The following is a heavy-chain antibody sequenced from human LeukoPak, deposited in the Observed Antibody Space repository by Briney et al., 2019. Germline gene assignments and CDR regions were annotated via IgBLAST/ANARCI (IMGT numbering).Heavy chain of an antibody. V-gene: IGHV1-2*02. D-gene: IGHD6-13*01. Sequence: PWASVKVSCKASGYTLTGHFIHWVRQAPGQGLEWMGWINPNSAGTFYAQRFQDRVTMTSDTSISTAYMELSRLTSDDTAVYYCAREGYRTAPGTFDYWGQGTLVTVSS. CDR3: AREGYRTAPGTFDY. CDR1: GYTLTGHF. J-gene: IGHJ4*02. CDR2: INPNSAGT.